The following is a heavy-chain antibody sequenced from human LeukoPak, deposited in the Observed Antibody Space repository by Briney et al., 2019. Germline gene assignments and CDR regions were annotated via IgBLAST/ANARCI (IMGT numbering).Heavy chain of an antibody. CDR3: ARQTRLGYCSSTSCYAGDWFDP. Sequence: SETLSLTCTASGGSISTYFWTWIRQPPGKGLEWIGYIYYSGSTNYNSSLKSRVTISVDTSKNQFSLKLSSVTAADTAVYYCARQTRLGYCSSTSCYAGDWFDPWGQGTLVTVSS. D-gene: IGHD2-2*01. J-gene: IGHJ5*02. V-gene: IGHV4-59*08. CDR2: IYYSGST. CDR1: GGSISTYF.